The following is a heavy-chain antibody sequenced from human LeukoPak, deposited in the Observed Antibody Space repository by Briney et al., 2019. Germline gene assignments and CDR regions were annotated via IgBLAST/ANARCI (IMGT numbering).Heavy chain of an antibody. D-gene: IGHD6-6*01. CDR3: ARGGAARLHFQN. J-gene: IGHJ1*01. CDR2: IYYSGST. Sequence: SETLSLTCTVSGGSINRSTYYWGWIRQPPGKGLEWIGSIYYSGSTYYNPSLKSRVTISEDTSKNQFSLKLSSVTAADTAVYYCARGGAARLHFQNWGQGTLVTVSS. CDR1: GGSINRSTYY. V-gene: IGHV4-39*07.